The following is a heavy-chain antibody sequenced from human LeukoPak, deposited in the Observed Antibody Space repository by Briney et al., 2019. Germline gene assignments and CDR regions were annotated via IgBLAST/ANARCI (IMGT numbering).Heavy chain of an antibody. CDR3: ARWDSSSWYKYSYFDF. CDR2: IYYSGSA. CDR1: GGSISSSSYY. Sequence: SETLSLTGSVSGGSISSSSYYWGWIRQPPGKGLEWIGSIYYSGSAYNNPSLKSRVTISVDTSKNQFSLKLSSVTAADTAVYYCARWDSSSWYKYSYFDFWGQGTLVTVSS. V-gene: IGHV4-39*01. D-gene: IGHD6-13*01. J-gene: IGHJ4*02.